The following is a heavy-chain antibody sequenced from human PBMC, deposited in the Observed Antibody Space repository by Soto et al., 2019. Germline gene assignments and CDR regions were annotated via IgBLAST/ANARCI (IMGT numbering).Heavy chain of an antibody. J-gene: IGHJ5*02. Sequence: GSLRLSCAASVFTFSHAWMSWVRQAPGKGLEWVGRIKSKADGETKDYGAPVRGRFTISRDDSQDILYLHMNSLRIEDTAVYYCCVIKRRDQYSTSGYWFDPWGPGTLVTVSS. CDR2: IKSKADGETK. D-gene: IGHD4-4*01. CDR1: VFTFSHAW. CDR3: CVIKRRDQYSTSGYWFDP. V-gene: IGHV3-15*01.